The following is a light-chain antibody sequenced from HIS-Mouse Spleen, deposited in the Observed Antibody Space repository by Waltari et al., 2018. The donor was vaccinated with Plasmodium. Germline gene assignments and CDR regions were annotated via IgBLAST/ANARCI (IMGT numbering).Light chain of an antibody. V-gene: IGLV1-44*01. Sequence: QSVLTQPPSASGTPGQRVTISCSGSISSIGSNTVNWYQQLPGTAPKLLIYSNNPRPSGVPDRFSGSKSGTSASLAISGRQSEDEADYYCAAWDDSLNGVVFAGGTKLTVL. CDR2: SNN. CDR3: AAWDDSLNGVV. CDR1: ISSIGSNT. J-gene: IGLJ2*01.